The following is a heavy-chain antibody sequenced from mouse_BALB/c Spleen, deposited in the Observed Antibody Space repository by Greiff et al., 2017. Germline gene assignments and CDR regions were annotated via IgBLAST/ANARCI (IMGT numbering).Heavy chain of an antibody. V-gene: IGHV1-12*01. CDR2: INPGNGDT. Sequence: VQLQQPGAELVKPGASVKMSCKASGYTFTSYNMHWVKQTPGQGLEWIGAINPGNGDTSYNQKFKGKATLTADKSSSTAYMQLSSLTSEDSAVSYYARGPYGHYGFDYWGQGTTLTVSS. J-gene: IGHJ2*01. CDR3: ARGPYGHYGFDY. D-gene: IGHD2-1*01. CDR1: GYTFTSYN.